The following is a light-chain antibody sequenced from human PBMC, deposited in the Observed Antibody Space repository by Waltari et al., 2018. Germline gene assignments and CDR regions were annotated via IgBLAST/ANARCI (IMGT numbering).Light chain of an antibody. CDR3: QQYRINPWT. V-gene: IGKV1-5*03. CDR1: ENVNSW. Sequence: DIQMTQSPSTLSTSVGDRVTITCRASENVNSWLAWYQVKPGKAPKLLIQKASNLESGVPSRFSGSGSGTEFALTISSLQADDFATYYFQQYRINPWTFGQGTKVEI. J-gene: IGKJ1*01. CDR2: KAS.